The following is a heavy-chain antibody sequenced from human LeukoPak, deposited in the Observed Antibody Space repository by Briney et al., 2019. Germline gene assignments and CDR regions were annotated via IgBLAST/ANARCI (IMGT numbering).Heavy chain of an antibody. CDR2: INHSGST. CDR1: GGSFSGYY. Sequence: PSETLSLTCAVYGGSFSGYYWSWIRQPPGKGLEWIGEINHSGSTNYNPSLKSRVTISVDTSKNQFSLKLSSVTAADTAVYYCAGSPGGSYYGYDYWGQGTLVTVSS. CDR3: AGSPGGSYYGYDY. D-gene: IGHD1-26*01. V-gene: IGHV4-34*01. J-gene: IGHJ4*02.